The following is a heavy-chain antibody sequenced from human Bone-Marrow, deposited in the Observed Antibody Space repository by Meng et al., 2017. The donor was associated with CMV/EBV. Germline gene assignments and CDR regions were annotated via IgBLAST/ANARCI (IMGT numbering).Heavy chain of an antibody. J-gene: IGHJ6*02. D-gene: IGHD4-11*01. V-gene: IGHV1-69*10. Sequence: SVKVSCKASGGTFSSYAISWVRQAPGQGLEWMGGIIPILGIANYAQKFQGRVTITADKSTSTAYMELSRLRSDDTAVYYCARWVYDYNRVPGMDVWGQGTTVTVSS. CDR2: IIPILGIA. CDR3: ARWVYDYNRVPGMDV. CDR1: GGTFSSYA.